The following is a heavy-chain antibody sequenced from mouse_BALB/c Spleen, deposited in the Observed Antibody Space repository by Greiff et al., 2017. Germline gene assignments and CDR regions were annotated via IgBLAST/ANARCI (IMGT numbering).Heavy chain of an antibody. V-gene: IGHV5-4*02. CDR1: GFTFSDYY. Sequence: EVKLVESGGGLVKPGGSLKLSCAASGFTFSDYYMYWVRQTPEKRLEWVATISDGGSYTYYPDSVKGRFTISRDNAKNNLYLQMSSLKSEDTAMYYCARGRYYAMDYWGQGTSVTVSS. J-gene: IGHJ4*01. CDR3: ARGRYYAMDY. CDR2: ISDGGSYT.